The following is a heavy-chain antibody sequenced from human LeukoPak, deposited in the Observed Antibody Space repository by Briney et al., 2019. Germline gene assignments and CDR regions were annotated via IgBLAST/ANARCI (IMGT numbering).Heavy chain of an antibody. CDR2: IDGSGSS. J-gene: IGHJ5*02. V-gene: IGHV4-38-2*02. CDR1: GYSISSGYL. D-gene: IGHD2-15*01. CDR3: ARDPHNCSGDRCYSRWFDP. Sequence: SETLSLTCTVSGYSISSGYLWGWIRQPPGKGLEWIGSIDGSGSSYYNPSLKSRVTISVDTSRNQFSLKMTSVTAADTAVYYCARDPHNCSGDRCYSRWFDPWGQGTLVIVSS.